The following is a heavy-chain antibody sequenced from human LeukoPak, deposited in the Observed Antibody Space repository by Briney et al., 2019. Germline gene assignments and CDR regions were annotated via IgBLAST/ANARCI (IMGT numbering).Heavy chain of an antibody. V-gene: IGHV4-34*01. J-gene: IGHJ6*02. CDR3: ARGKYAGAADGSYGMDV. CDR2: INHSGST. Sequence: SETLSLTCAVYGGSFSGYYWSWIRQPPGKGLEWIGEINHSGSTNYNPSLKSRVTISVDTSKNQFSLKLGSVTAADTAVYYCARGKYAGAADGSYGMDVWGQGTTVTVSS. CDR1: GGSFSGYY. D-gene: IGHD6-13*01.